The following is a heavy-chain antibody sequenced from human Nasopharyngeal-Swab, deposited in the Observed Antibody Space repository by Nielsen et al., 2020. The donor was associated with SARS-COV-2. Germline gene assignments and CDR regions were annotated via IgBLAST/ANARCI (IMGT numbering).Heavy chain of an antibody. CDR1: GFTIRSNG. CDR2: IRSCSRTS. Sequence: LKISCAASGFTIRSNGMNWVRQAPGKGPEWVAYIRSCSRTSYYADSVKGRFTISRDNPKNSLYLQMNSLRDEDTAVYYCARDVGIVGATLDNGGQGTLVTVSS. CDR3: ARDVGIVGATLDN. D-gene: IGHD1-26*01. V-gene: IGHV3-48*02. J-gene: IGHJ4*02.